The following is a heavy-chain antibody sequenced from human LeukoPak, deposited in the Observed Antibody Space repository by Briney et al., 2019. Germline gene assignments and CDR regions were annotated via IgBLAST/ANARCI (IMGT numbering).Heavy chain of an antibody. CDR1: GGSISSSSYY. CDR3: ARLTGIAVAQK. Sequence: SETLSLTCTVSGGSISSSSYYWGWIRQPPGKGLEWIGSIYYSGRTYYNPSLKSRVTISVDTSKNQFSLKLSSVTAADTAVYYCARLTGIAVAQKWGQGTLVTVSS. V-gene: IGHV4-39*01. J-gene: IGHJ4*02. CDR2: IYYSGRT. D-gene: IGHD6-19*01.